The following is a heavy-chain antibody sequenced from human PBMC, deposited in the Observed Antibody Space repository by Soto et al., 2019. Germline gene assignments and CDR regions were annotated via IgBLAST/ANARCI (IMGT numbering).Heavy chain of an antibody. Sequence: GGSMRLSCAASGFNFSSYWMHWVRQAPGKGLVWVSRINSDGSSTSYADSVKGRFTISRDNAKNTLYLQMNSLRAEDTAVYYCARSPWPGVAASWGQGTLVTVSS. V-gene: IGHV3-74*01. CDR2: INSDGSST. CDR1: GFNFSSYW. CDR3: ARSPWPGVAAS. D-gene: IGHD2-15*01. J-gene: IGHJ4*02.